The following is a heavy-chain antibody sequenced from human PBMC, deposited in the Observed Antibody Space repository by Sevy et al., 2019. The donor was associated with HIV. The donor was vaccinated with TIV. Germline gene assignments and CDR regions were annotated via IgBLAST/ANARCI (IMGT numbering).Heavy chain of an antibody. CDR1: GLNFSKYS. D-gene: IGHD3-3*01. CDR3: ARDYDFCGGYTALSYYSLSYYYGMDV. V-gene: IGHV3-48*02. J-gene: IGHJ6*02. Sequence: GGSLRLSCAASGLNFSKYSFNWVRQAPEKGLEWISHISRSGTTTYYAESVKGRFTVSRDNAKNSLYLQMSSLRDEDKSGYYCARDYDFCGGYTALSYYSLSYYYGMDVWGQGTTVTVSS. CDR2: ISRSGTTT.